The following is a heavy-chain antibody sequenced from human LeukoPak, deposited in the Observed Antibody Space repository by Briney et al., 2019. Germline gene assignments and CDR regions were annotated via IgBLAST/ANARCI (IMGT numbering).Heavy chain of an antibody. V-gene: IGHV3-53*01. Sequence: GGSLRLSCAASGFTVSSNYMSWVRQAPGKGLEWVSVIYSGGSTYYADSVKGRFTISRDNSKNTLYLQMNSLRAEDTAVYYCASLPRGPHGSGSHLVQHWGQGTLVTVSS. CDR1: GFTVSSNY. CDR3: ASLPRGPHGSGSHLVQH. D-gene: IGHD3-10*01. J-gene: IGHJ1*01. CDR2: IYSGGST.